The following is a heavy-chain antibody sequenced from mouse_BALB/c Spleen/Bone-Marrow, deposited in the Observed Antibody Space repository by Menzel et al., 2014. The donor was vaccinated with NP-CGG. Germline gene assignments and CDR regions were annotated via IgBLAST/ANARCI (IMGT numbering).Heavy chain of an antibody. D-gene: IGHD1-1*01. V-gene: IGHV1-9*01. J-gene: IGHJ4*01. CDR2: ILPGRGST. CDR1: GYTFSSYW. Sequence: QVQLKQSGAELMKPGASVKISCKATGYTFSSYWIEWVKQRPGHGLEWIGEILPGRGSTNYNEKFKDKAAFTSDTSSNTAYMQLSSLTSEDSAVYYCAIWDTTAMDYWGQGTSVTVSS. CDR3: AIWDTTAMDY.